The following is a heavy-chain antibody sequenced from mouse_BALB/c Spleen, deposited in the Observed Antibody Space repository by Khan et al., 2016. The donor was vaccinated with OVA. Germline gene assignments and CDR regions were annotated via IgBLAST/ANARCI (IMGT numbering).Heavy chain of an antibody. CDR2: ISTYYGDV. Sequence: QVRLQQSGAELVRPGVSVKISCKGSGYTFTDYAMHWVKQSHAKSLEWIGVISTYYGDVDYSQKFKGKATMTVDRSSSTAYMALARLTSEDSAIYYCARGGKCAYWGQGTLVTVSA. D-gene: IGHD1-1*02. CDR1: GYTFTDYA. J-gene: IGHJ3*01. V-gene: IGHV1S137*01. CDR3: ARGGKCAY.